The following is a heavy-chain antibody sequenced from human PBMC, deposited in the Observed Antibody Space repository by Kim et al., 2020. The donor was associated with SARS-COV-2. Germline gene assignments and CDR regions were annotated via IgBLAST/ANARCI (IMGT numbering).Heavy chain of an antibody. D-gene: IGHD5-18*01. CDR2: ISSSSSYI. J-gene: IGHJ2*01. V-gene: IGHV3-21*01. Sequence: GGSLRLSCAASGFTFSSYSMNWVRQAPGKGLEWVSSISSSSSYIYYADSVKGRFTISRDNAKNSLYLQMNSLRAEDTAVYYCASLYRGYSYGYRHYWYFDLWGRGTLVTVSS. CDR3: ASLYRGYSYGYRHYWYFDL. CDR1: GFTFSSYS.